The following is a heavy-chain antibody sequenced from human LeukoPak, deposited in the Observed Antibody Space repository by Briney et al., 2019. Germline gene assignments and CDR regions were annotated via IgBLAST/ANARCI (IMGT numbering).Heavy chain of an antibody. J-gene: IGHJ6*03. V-gene: IGHV4-61*02. CDR2: IYTSGST. CDR3: ASSPAGYYYYYYMDV. D-gene: IGHD2-15*01. CDR1: GGSISSGSYY. Sequence: SETLSLTCTVSGGSISSGSYYWSWIRQPAGKGLEWIGRIYTSGSTNYNPSLKSRVTISVDTSKNQFSLKLSSVTAADTAVYYCASSPAGYYYYYYMDVWGKGTTVTVSS.